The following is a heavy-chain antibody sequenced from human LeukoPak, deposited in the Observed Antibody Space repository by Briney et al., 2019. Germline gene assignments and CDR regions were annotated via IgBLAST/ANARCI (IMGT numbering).Heavy chain of an antibody. Sequence: GGSLRLSCVASGFTFSDYDMHWVRQATGKGLEWISAIDPASNTWYSDSVKGRFTISRENAKSSLFLQMNSLRAADTAVYYCVREPAYTGTWWYPDLWGRGALVTVSS. CDR2: IDPASNT. V-gene: IGHV3-13*01. D-gene: IGHD3-16*01. J-gene: IGHJ2*01. CDR3: VREPAYTGTWWYPDL. CDR1: GFTFSDYD.